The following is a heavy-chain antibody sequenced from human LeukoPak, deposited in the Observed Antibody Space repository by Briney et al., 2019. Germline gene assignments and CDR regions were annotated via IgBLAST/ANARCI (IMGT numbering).Heavy chain of an antibody. CDR3: ARFGSYFEY. V-gene: IGHV4-59*12. J-gene: IGHJ4*02. Sequence: SKTLSLTCTVSGGSINNYYWSWIRQPPGKGLEWIGHIYYSGSNKNNPSLKSRVTMTVDTSKNQFSLKLTSVTAADTAMYFCARFGSYFEYWGQGILVTVSS. CDR1: GGSINNYY. CDR2: IYYSGSN. D-gene: IGHD3-10*01.